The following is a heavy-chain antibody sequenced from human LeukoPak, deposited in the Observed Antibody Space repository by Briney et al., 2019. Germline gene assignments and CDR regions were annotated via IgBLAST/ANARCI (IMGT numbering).Heavy chain of an antibody. D-gene: IGHD6-19*01. CDR3: ARLAGDSSGWYSRSYYYMDV. CDR1: GYTFTSYG. CDR2: ISAYNGNT. V-gene: IGHV1-18*01. J-gene: IGHJ6*03. Sequence: RASVKVSCKASGYTFTSYGISWVRQAPGQGLEWMGWISAYNGNTNYAQKLQGRVTMTRDTSTSTAYMELRSLRSDDTAVYYCARLAGDSSGWYSRSYYYMDVWGKGTTVTISS.